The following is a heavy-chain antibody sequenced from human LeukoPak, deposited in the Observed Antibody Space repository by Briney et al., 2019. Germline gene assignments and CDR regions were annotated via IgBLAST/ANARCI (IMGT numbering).Heavy chain of an antibody. D-gene: IGHD6-19*01. J-gene: IGHJ3*02. CDR2: ISAYNGNT. V-gene: IGHV1-18*01. CDR3: ARGRDSGWYRDDAFDI. Sequence: ASVKVSCKASGYTFTSYGISWVRQAPGQGLEWMGWISAYNGNTNYAQKLQGRVTMTTDTSTSTAYMELRSLRSGDTAVYYCARGRDSGWYRDDAFDIWGQGTMVTVSS. CDR1: GYTFTSYG.